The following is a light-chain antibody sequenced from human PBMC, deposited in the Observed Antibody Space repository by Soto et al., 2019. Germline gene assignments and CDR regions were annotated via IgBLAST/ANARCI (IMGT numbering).Light chain of an antibody. CDR3: SSYTSRGTLV. Sequence: QSALTQPASVSGSPGQSITISCTGTTSDIGAYNYVSWYQHNPGNAPKLMIYEVTNRPSGVSSRFSGSKPGSTASLTITGLQSDDEADYYCSSYTSRGTLVFGGGTKLTVL. CDR1: TSDIGAYNY. V-gene: IGLV2-14*01. CDR2: EVT. J-gene: IGLJ3*02.